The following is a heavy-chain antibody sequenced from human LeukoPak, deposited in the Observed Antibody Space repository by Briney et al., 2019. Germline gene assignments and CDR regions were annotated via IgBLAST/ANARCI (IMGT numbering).Heavy chain of an antibody. Sequence: RASVTVSCKASGGTFSSYAISWVRQAPGQGLEWMGRIIPILGIANYAQKFQGRVTITADKSTSTAYMELSSLRSEDTAVYYCASVLSGIAVAGSFDPWGQGTLVTVSS. V-gene: IGHV1-69*04. CDR3: ASVLSGIAVAGSFDP. D-gene: IGHD6-19*01. CDR1: GGTFSSYA. CDR2: IIPILGIA. J-gene: IGHJ5*02.